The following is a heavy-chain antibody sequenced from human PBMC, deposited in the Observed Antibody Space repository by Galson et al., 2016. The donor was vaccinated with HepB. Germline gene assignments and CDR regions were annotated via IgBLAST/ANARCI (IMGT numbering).Heavy chain of an antibody. CDR2: INTYNSNT. V-gene: IGHV1-18*03. CDR3: ARSLQGDHFDT. Sequence: SVKVSCKASGYTFTNFGITWVRQAPGEGLEWMGWINTYNSNTNYAQNFQGRVTMTTDTSTTTAYMELRSLGSDDMAVYYCARSLQGDHFDTWGQGTLVTVSS. CDR1: GYTFTNFG. D-gene: IGHD4-11*01. J-gene: IGHJ5*02.